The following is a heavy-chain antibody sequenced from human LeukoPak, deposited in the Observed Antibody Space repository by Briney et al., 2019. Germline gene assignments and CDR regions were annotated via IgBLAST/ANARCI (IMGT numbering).Heavy chain of an antibody. J-gene: IGHJ4*02. V-gene: IGHV3-48*03. Sequence: GGSLRLSCAASGFTFSSYEMNWVRQAPGKGLEWVPYISSSGSTIYYADSVKGRFTISRDNAKNSLFLQMNSLRAEDTAVYYCAGGHYYDSSGYSYWGQGTLVTVSS. CDR1: GFTFSSYE. CDR2: ISSSGSTI. D-gene: IGHD3-22*01. CDR3: AGGHYYDSSGYSY.